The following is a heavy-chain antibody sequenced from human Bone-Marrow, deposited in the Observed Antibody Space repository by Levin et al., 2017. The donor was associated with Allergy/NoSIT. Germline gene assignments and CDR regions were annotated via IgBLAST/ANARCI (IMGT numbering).Heavy chain of an antibody. CDR3: ARDKRGNWNDFGFAAFDI. Sequence: GGSLRLSCAASGFTFNSYSMNWVRQAPGKGLEWVSSISSSSTFIYYADSVEGRFTISRDNTKNSLYLQMNSLRAEDTAVYYCARDKRGNWNDFGFAAFDIWGQGTMVTVSS. CDR2: ISSSSTFI. D-gene: IGHD1-1*01. CDR1: GFTFNSYS. J-gene: IGHJ3*02. V-gene: IGHV3-21*01.